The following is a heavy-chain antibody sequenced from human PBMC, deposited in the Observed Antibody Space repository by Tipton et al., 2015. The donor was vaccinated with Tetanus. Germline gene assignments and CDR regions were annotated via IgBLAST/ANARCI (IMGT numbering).Heavy chain of an antibody. D-gene: IGHD3-3*01. Sequence: TLFLTCTVSGASIRGGTFYWGWIRQPPGKGLEWIGSIYESGDTYYIPSLKSRVTISVDTSTNQFSLTLNSMAAADTGVYYCARHQSGYFTPFDYWGRGTLVVVSS. CDR3: ARHQSGYFTPFDY. J-gene: IGHJ4*02. CDR2: IYESGDT. V-gene: IGHV4-39*01. CDR1: GASIRGGTFY.